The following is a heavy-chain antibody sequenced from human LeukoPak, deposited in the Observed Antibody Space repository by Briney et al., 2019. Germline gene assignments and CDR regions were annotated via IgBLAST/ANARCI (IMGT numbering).Heavy chain of an antibody. V-gene: IGHV1-2*02. CDR3: ARDPLHGSYSLASDI. Sequence: GASVKVSCKASGYTFTGYYMHWVRQAPGQGLEWMGWINPNSGGTNYAQKFQGRVTMTRDTSISTAYMELSRLRSDDTAVYYCARDPLHGSYSLASDIWGQGTMVTVSS. CDR1: GYTFTGYY. D-gene: IGHD1-26*01. CDR2: INPNSGGT. J-gene: IGHJ3*02.